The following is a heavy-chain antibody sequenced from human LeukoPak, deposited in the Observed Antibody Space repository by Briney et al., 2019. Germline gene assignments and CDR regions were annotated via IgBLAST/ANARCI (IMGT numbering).Heavy chain of an antibody. D-gene: IGHD3-9*01. Sequence: GGSLRLSCAASGFTFSAYWMHWVRQAPGKGLVWVSRVKYDGSTTTYADSVKGRFTISRDNAKNILYLQMNSLRVEDTAVYYSARDLDWLLFDYWCQGTLVTVSS. J-gene: IGHJ4*02. CDR1: GFTFSAYW. CDR3: ARDLDWLLFDY. V-gene: IGHV3-74*01. CDR2: VKYDGSTT.